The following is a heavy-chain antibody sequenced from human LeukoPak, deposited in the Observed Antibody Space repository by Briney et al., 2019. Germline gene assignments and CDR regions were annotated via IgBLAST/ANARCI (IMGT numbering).Heavy chain of an antibody. CDR1: GFTFSSYA. CDR3: ARELDKYYYDSGYFQH. J-gene: IGHJ1*01. D-gene: IGHD3-22*01. Sequence: GGSLRLSCAASGFTFSSYAMHWVRQAPGKGLEWVAVISYDGSNKYYADSVKGRFTISRDNSKNTLYLQMNSLRAEDTAVYYCARELDKYYYDSGYFQHWGQGTLVTVSS. CDR2: ISYDGSNK. V-gene: IGHV3-30-3*01.